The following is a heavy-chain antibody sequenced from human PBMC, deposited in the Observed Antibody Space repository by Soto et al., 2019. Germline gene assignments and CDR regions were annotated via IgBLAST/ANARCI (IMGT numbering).Heavy chain of an antibody. J-gene: IGHJ4*02. CDR1: GFTFSNYG. CDR2: ISYDGNNR. Sequence: GGSLRLSCAASGFTFSNYGMHWVRQAPGKGLEWVAVISYDGNNRYYGDSVKGRFTISRGNSKNTVYLQMNSLRVEDTAVYYCASTWSGYYYFDSWGQGTLVAVSS. CDR3: ASTWSGYYYFDS. V-gene: IGHV3-30*03. D-gene: IGHD3-3*01.